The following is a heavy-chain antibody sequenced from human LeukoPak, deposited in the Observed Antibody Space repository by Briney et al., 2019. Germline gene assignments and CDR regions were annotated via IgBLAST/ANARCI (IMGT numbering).Heavy chain of an antibody. CDR2: INSDGSST. D-gene: IGHD3-16*01. Sequence: GGSLRLSRAASGFTFSTYWMHWVRQAPGKGLVWVSRINSDGSSTSYADSVKGRFTISRDNAKSTLYLQMNSLRAEDTAVYYCARALYLGDWFDPWGQGTLVTVSS. CDR3: ARALYLGDWFDP. CDR1: GFTFSTYW. J-gene: IGHJ5*02. V-gene: IGHV3-74*01.